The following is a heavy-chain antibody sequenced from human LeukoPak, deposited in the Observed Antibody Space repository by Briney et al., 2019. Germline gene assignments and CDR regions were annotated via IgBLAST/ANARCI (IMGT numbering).Heavy chain of an antibody. CDR2: ISGSGNST. D-gene: IGHD3-9*01. J-gene: IGHJ6*03. CDR1: GFTFSGYG. V-gene: IGHV3-23*01. CDR3: ALLSGYMDV. Sequence: PGGSLRLSCVPSGFTFSGYGLSWVRQAPGKGLEWVSGISGSGNSTYYADSVKGRFTISRDSSKNTLSLLLDSLRAEDTAVYYCALLSGYMDVWGKGTTVTVSS.